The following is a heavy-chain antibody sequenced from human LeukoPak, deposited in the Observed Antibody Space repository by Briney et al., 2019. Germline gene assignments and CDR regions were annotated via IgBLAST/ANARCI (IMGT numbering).Heavy chain of an antibody. V-gene: IGHV3-7*01. J-gene: IGHJ4*02. CDR2: INQDGSEK. Sequence: GGSLRLSCAASGFTFSSYWMSWVRQAPGKGLEWVANINQDGSEKYYVDSVKGRFTISRDNAKNSLYLQMNSLRAEDTAVYYCARDLYGGRELDWGQGTLVTVSS. D-gene: IGHD3-10*01. CDR3: ARDLYGGRELD. CDR1: GFTFSSYW.